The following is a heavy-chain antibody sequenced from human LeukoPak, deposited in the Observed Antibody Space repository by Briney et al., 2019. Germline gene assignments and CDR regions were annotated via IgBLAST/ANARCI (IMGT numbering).Heavy chain of an antibody. D-gene: IGHD3-10*01. J-gene: IGHJ4*02. CDR2: ISSSSSYI. CDR3: ARDRLIRGIFDY. CDR1: GFTFSSYS. V-gene: IGHV3-21*01. Sequence: GGSLRLSCAASGFTFSSYSMNWVRQAPGKGLGWVSSISSSSSYIYYADSVKGRFTISRDNAKNSLYLQMNSLRAEDTAVYYCARDRLIRGIFDYWGQGTLVTVSS.